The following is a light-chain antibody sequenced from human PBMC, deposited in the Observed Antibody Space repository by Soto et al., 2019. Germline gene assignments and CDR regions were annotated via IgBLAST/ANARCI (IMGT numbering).Light chain of an antibody. CDR2: TLS. CDR1: QSLLDSDDGNTY. J-gene: IGKJ2*01. Sequence: DIVMTQTPLSLPVTPGEPASISCRSSQSLLDSDDGNTYLDWYLQKPGQSPQLLIYTLSYRASEVPDRLSGSGSGTDFTLKISRVEAQDVGVYYFMQRKAFPFSFGQGTKLEIK. CDR3: MQRKAFPFS. V-gene: IGKV2-40*01.